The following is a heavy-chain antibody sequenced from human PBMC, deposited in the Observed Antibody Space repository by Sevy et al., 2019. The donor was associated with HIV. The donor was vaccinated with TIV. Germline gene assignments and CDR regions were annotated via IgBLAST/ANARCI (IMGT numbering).Heavy chain of an antibody. CDR1: GFTFSSYW. D-gene: IGHD5-18*01. Sequence: GGYLRLSCAASGFTFSSYWMSWVRQAPGKGLEWVATMKQDGSGKYYVDSVKGRFTISRDNAKHSLYLQMNSLRAEDTAVYYCVREGLGGFSYSLDCWGQGTLVTVSS. CDR2: MKQDGSGK. J-gene: IGHJ4*02. CDR3: VREGLGGFSYSLDC. V-gene: IGHV3-7*01.